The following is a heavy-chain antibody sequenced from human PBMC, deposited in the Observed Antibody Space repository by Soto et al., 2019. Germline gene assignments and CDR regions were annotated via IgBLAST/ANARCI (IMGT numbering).Heavy chain of an antibody. V-gene: IGHV1-69*13. J-gene: IGHJ4*02. Sequence: SVKVSCKASGGTFSSYAISWVRQAPGQGLEWVGGIIPRFGTANYAQKFQGRVTITADESTSTAYMELSSLRSEDTAMYYCAKVKYDSSGYYRNFDYWGQGTLVTVSS. CDR3: AKVKYDSSGYYRNFDY. D-gene: IGHD3-22*01. CDR1: GGTFSSYA. CDR2: IIPRFGTA.